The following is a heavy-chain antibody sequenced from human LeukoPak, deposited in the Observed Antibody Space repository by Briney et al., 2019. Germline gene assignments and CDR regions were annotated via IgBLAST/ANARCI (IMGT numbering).Heavy chain of an antibody. CDR3: AKAEHIGPLLWFGELLSGTYYFDY. CDR1: GFTFSSYA. Sequence: GGSLRLSCAASGFTFSSYAMSWVRQAPGKGLEWVSAISGSGGSTYYADSVKGRFTISRDNSKNTLYLQMNSLRAEDTAVYYCAKAEHIGPLLWFGELLSGTYYFDYWGQGTLVTVSS. V-gene: IGHV3-23*01. J-gene: IGHJ4*02. D-gene: IGHD3-10*01. CDR2: ISGSGGST.